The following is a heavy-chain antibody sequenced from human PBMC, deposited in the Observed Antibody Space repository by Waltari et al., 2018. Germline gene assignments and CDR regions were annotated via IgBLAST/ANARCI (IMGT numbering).Heavy chain of an antibody. J-gene: IGHJ3*02. V-gene: IGHV5-51*03. Sequence: EVKLVQSGAEVTKPGESLKISCQGSGYRFNSYWIGWVRQMPEKGLEWMGIIYPGDSDTRYSPSFQGQVTISADKSISTAYLQWSSLKASDTAMYYCARPGVYVSAFDIWGQGTMVTVSS. CDR1: GYRFNSYW. CDR3: ARPGVYVSAFDI. CDR2: IYPGDSDT. D-gene: IGHD6-13*01.